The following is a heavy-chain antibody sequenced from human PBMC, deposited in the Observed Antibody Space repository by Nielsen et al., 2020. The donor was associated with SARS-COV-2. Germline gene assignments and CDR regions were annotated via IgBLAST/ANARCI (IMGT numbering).Heavy chain of an antibody. CDR1: GFALSAYG. V-gene: IGHV3-48*01. D-gene: IGHD2-2*02. CDR3: ARIIIQCSSTHRYTLGGMDV. CDR2: IRMSDGAT. J-gene: IGHJ6*04. Sequence: GGSLRLSCTASGFALSAYGMDWVRQVPGRGLEWLAHIRMSDGATQYADSVRGRFTISRDNAKNSLYLQMNSLRAEDTAVYYCARIIIQCSSTHRYTLGGMDVWGKGTTVTVSS.